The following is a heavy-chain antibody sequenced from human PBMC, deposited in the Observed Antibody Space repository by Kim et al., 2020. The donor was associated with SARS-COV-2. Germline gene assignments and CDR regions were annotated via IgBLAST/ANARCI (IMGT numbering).Heavy chain of an antibody. CDR1: GGSISSSGYY. Sequence: SETLSLTCTVSGGSISSSGYYWGWIRQPPGKGLEWIGSIYYSGSTYYNPSLKSRVTISVDTSKNQFSLKLSSVTAADTAVYYCASVYSGYLLWGQGTLVTVSS. CDR3: ASVYSGYLL. V-gene: IGHV4-39*01. D-gene: IGHD5-12*01. CDR2: IYYSGST. J-gene: IGHJ4*02.